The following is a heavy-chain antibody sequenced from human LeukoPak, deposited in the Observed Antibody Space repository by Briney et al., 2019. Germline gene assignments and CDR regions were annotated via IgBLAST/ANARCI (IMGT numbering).Heavy chain of an antibody. J-gene: IGHJ4*02. Sequence: GGSLRLSCAASGFTFSSYAMNWVRQAPGKGLVWVSRINGDGSSTSYADSVKGRFTISRDNAKNTLYLQMNSLRAEDTAVYYCARASGYSSSWPFDYWGQGTLATVSS. CDR2: INGDGSST. V-gene: IGHV3-74*01. CDR1: GFTFSSYA. D-gene: IGHD6-13*01. CDR3: ARASGYSSSWPFDY.